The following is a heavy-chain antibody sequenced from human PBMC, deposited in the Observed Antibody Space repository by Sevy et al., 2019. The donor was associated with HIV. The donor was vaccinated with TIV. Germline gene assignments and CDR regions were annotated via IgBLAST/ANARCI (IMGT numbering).Heavy chain of an antibody. CDR3: ARGAEYCSGGSCYSDWFDP. J-gene: IGHJ5*02. Sequence: SETLSLTCTVSGGSISSGGYYWSWIRQHPGKGLEWIGYIYYSGSTYYNPSLKSRVTISVDTSKNQFSLKLSSVTAAETAVYYCARGAEYCSGGSCYSDWFDPWGQGTLVTVSS. CDR2: IYYSGST. V-gene: IGHV4-31*03. D-gene: IGHD2-15*01. CDR1: GGSISSGGYY.